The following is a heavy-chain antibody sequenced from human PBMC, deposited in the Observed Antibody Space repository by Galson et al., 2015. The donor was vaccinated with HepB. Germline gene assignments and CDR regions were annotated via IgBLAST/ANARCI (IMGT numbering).Heavy chain of an antibody. V-gene: IGHV1-69*13. J-gene: IGHJ6*03. CDR1: GGTFSSYA. Sequence: SVKVSCKASGGTFSSYAISWVRQAPGQGLEWMGGIIPIFGTANYAQKFQGRVTITADESTSTAYMELSSLRSEDTAVYYCARALTQQNYYYYYMDVWGKGTTVTVSS. CDR2: IIPIFGTA. D-gene: IGHD1/OR15-1a*01. CDR3: ARALTQQNYYYYYMDV.